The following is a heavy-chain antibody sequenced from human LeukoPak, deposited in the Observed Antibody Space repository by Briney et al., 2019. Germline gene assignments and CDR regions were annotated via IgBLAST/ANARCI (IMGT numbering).Heavy chain of an antibody. J-gene: IGHJ6*04. CDR1: GYTFTGYY. V-gene: IGHV1-2*06. D-gene: IGHD2-2*01. Sequence: ASVKASCKASGYTFTGYYMHWVRQAPGQGLEWMGRINPNSGGTNYAQKFQGRVTMTRDTSISTAYMELSRLRSDDTAVYYCAREHCSSTSCYVVDVWGKGTTVTVSS. CDR3: AREHCSSTSCYVVDV. CDR2: INPNSGGT.